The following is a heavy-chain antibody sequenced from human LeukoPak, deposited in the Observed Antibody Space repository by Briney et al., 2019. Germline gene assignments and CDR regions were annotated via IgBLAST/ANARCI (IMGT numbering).Heavy chain of an antibody. Sequence: GGSLRLSCATSGFTFSDYYMSWIRQAPGKGLEWVSYISSSSIYTNYADSVKGRFTISRDNAKNSLYLQMNSLRAEDTAVYYCARVASSGYHLDYWGQGTLVTVSS. CDR2: ISSSSIYT. V-gene: IGHV3-11*05. J-gene: IGHJ4*02. CDR3: ARVASSGYHLDY. D-gene: IGHD3-22*01. CDR1: GFTFSDYY.